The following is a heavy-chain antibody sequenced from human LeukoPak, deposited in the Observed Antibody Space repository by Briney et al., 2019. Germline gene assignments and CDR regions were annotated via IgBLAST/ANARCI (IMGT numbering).Heavy chain of an antibody. D-gene: IGHD3-22*01. Sequence: SETLSLTCNVSGASTSSYYWGWIRQPPGKGLEWIGYIYYSGSTNYSPSLKSRVTISVDTSKNQFSLTLSSVTAADTAVYFCARGSSGYYYGWGQGTLVTVSS. CDR1: GASTSSYY. V-gene: IGHV4-59*08. CDR2: IYYSGST. CDR3: ARGSSGYYYG. J-gene: IGHJ4*02.